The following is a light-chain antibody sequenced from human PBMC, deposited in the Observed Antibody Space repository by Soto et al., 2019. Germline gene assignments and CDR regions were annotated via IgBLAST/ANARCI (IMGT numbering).Light chain of an antibody. CDR1: QSVSSN. J-gene: IGKJ1*01. Sequence: DIVMTQSPATLSVSPGERATLSCRSSQSVSSNLAWYQQKPGQAPRLLIYGASTRATGIPARFSGSGSGTEFTLTISSLPSEDFAVYYCQQYNDWPPGTFGQGPKVDIK. CDR2: GAS. V-gene: IGKV3-15*01. CDR3: QQYNDWPPGT.